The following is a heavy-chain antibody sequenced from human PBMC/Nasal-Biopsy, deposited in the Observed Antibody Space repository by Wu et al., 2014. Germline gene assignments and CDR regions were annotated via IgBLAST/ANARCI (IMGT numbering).Heavy chain of an antibody. D-gene: IGHD3-16*01. CDR2: ISSRSSDK. CDR3: AREDAVWGSFDY. V-gene: IGHV3-48*02. Sequence: LRLSCAASGFTFSSYSMNWVRQAPGKGLEWVSYISSRSSDKHYADSVKGRFTISRDNAKNSLYLQMNSLRDEDTAVYYCAREDAVWGSFDYWGQGTLVTVSS. J-gene: IGHJ4*02. CDR1: GFTFSSYS.